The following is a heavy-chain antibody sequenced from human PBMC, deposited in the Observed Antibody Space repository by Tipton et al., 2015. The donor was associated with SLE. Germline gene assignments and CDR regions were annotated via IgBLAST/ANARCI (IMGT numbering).Heavy chain of an antibody. CDR3: ARGTGITDD. D-gene: IGHD1/OR15-1a*01. J-gene: IGHJ4*02. V-gene: IGHV4-59*12. Sequence: TLSLTCTVSGGSISSYYWSWIRQPPGKGLEWIGYIYYSGSTNYNPSLKSRVTISVDTSKNQFSLNLNSVTAADTAVYYCARGTGITDDWGQGTLVTVSS. CDR2: IYYSGST. CDR1: GGSISSYY.